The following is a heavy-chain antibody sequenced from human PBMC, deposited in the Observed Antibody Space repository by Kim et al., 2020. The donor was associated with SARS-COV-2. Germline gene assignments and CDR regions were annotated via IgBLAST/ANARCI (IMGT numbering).Heavy chain of an antibody. J-gene: IGHJ6*02. CDR3: AKLIAVAGDTVDF. Sequence: ASVKVSCKASGYNFNTFGISWVRQAPGQGLEWMGWISASNSNTNYAERFQGRVTMTTDTSTSTAYMELRSLRSDDTAVYYCAKLIAVAGDTVDFWGQGT. CDR1: GYNFNTFG. D-gene: IGHD6-19*01. CDR2: ISASNSNT. V-gene: IGHV1-18*01.